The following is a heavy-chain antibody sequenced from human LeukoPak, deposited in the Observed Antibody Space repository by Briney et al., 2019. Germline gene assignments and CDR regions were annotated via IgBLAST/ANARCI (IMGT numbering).Heavy chain of an antibody. V-gene: IGHV4-59*08. J-gene: IGHJ4*02. D-gene: IGHD5-24*01. Sequence: VKPSEILSLTCTVSGGSINSYYWSWIRQFPGKGLEWIGYIYYSGSTDYNPSLKGRVTISVDTSKSQFTLKLSSVTAADTAVYYCARSTGRDGYNFGYWGQGTLVTVSS. CDR2: IYYSGST. CDR3: ARSTGRDGYNFGY. CDR1: GGSINSYY.